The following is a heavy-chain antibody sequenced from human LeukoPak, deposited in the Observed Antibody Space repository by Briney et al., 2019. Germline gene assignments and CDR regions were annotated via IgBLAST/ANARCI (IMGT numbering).Heavy chain of an antibody. V-gene: IGHV5-51*01. Sequence: GESLKISCKGSGYSFTSYWIGWVRQMPGKGLEGMGIIYPGDSDTRYSPSSQGQVTISADEPISTAYLQWSSLKASDTAMYYCARHGNCSGGSCHKYYFDYWGQGTLVTVSS. CDR1: GYSFTSYW. CDR2: IYPGDSDT. D-gene: IGHD2-15*01. J-gene: IGHJ4*02. CDR3: ARHGNCSGGSCHKYYFDY.